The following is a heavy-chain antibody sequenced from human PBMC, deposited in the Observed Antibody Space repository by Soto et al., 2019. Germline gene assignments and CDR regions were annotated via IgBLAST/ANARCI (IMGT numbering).Heavy chain of an antibody. CDR1: AFTFSSYS. CDR3: ARAPPREFPMVRTGYGMEV. J-gene: IGHJ6*02. Sequence: LRLSCAASAFTFSSYSMNWVPQATGKGLGWDSSISSSSSYIYYADSVKGRFTSSRDNAKNALYLQMNSLRDEDTAVYYCARAPPREFPMVRTGYGMEVWGQGTTVTVSS. CDR2: ISSSSSYI. V-gene: IGHV3-21*01. D-gene: IGHD3-10*01.